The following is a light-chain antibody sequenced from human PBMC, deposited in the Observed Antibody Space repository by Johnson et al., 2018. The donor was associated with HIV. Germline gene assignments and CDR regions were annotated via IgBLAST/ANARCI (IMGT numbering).Light chain of an antibody. CDR2: ENN. CDR3: LPGDTGPRTYI. Sequence: QSVLTQPPSVSAAPGQKVTISCSGGISDVVNYAESWCHRLPGTAPKLLFYENNIRPSWIPERFSGSQSGSSATLGITGRWPADEGDYYCLPGDTGPRTYIFGSGTKVTVL. CDR1: ISDVVNYA. V-gene: IGLV1-41*01. J-gene: IGLJ1*01.